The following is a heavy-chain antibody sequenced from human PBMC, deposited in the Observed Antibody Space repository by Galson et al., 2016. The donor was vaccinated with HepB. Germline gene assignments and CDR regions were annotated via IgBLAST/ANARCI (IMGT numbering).Heavy chain of an antibody. V-gene: IGHV3-53*01. CDR3: ATDPTYYYGSSGYD. D-gene: IGHD3-22*01. CDR1: GFSVSTNY. Sequence: SLRLSCAASGFSVSTNYMSWVRQAPGKGLEWVSVIYSGGFTDYADSVKGRFSISRDISKNTVYLEMTSLRVEDTALYYCATDPTYYYGSSGYDWGQGTLVTVSS. J-gene: IGHJ4*02. CDR2: IYSGGFT.